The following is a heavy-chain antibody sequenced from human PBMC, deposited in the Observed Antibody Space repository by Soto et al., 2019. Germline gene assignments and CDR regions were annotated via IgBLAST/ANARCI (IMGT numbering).Heavy chain of an antibody. CDR3: VRYYYGSGSSDY. CDR1: GGSFSGYY. CDR2: INHSGSS. V-gene: IGHV4-34*01. D-gene: IGHD3-10*01. J-gene: IGHJ4*02. Sequence: SETLSLTCAVYGGSFSGYYWSWIRQPPGKGLEWIGEINHSGSSYYNPSLKSRVTISVDTSKNKFSLKLSFVTAADTAVYYCVRYYYGSGSSDYWGRGTLVTVSS.